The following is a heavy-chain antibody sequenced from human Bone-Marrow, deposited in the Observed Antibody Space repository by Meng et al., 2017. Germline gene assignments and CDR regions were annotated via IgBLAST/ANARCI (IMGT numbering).Heavy chain of an antibody. V-gene: IGHV3-43*01. J-gene: IGHJ4*02. CDR3: AKDSGEHTNYFDY. Sequence: GGSLRLSCAASGFTFDDYTMHWVRQAPGKGLEWVSLISWDGGSTYYADSVKGRFTISRDNSKNSLYLQMNSLRTEDTALYYCAKDSGEHTNYFDYWGQGTLVTVSS. CDR1: GFTFDDYT. D-gene: IGHD2-21*01. CDR2: ISWDGGST.